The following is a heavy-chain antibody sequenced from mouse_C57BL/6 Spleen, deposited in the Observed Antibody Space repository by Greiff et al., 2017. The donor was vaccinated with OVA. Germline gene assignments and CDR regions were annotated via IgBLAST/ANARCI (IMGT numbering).Heavy chain of an antibody. D-gene: IGHD1-1*02. V-gene: IGHV14-3*01. CDR2: IDPGNGNT. CDR1: GFTFTSYY. J-gene: IGHJ2*01. Sequence: VQLQQSVAELVRPGASVKLSCTASGFTFTSYYMHWVKQRPEQGLEWIGRIDPGNGNTKYAPKFKGKATLTADTSSNTAYLQLSSLTSEDTAIYYCAYIYYDDTSYFDYWGQGTTLTVSS. CDR3: AYIYYDDTSYFDY.